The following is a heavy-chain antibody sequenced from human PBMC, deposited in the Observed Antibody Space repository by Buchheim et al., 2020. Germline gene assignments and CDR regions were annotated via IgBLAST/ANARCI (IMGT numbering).Heavy chain of an antibody. CDR3: ASLLAGYCGPTVCYSGMDV. Sequence: QVQLQESGPGLVEPSGTLSLTCAVSGGSISSNNWWSWVRQPPGKGLEWIGEIYHSGSANYNPSLKSRVTISVDKSENQFSLKLTSVTAADTAVYYCASLLAGYCGPTVCYSGMDVWGQGTT. CDR2: IYHSGSA. V-gene: IGHV4-4*02. D-gene: IGHD2-15*01. CDR1: GGSISSNNW. J-gene: IGHJ6*02.